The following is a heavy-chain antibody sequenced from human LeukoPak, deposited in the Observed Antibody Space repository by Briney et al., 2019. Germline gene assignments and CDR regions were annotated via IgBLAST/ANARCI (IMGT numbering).Heavy chain of an antibody. Sequence: PSETLSLTCTVSGGSISSYYWSWIRQPPGKGLEWIGYIYYRGSTNYNPSLKSRVTISVDTSKNQFSLKLSSVTAADTAVYYCARRIVVVIETYNWFDPWGQGTLVTVSS. V-gene: IGHV4-59*12. D-gene: IGHD3-22*01. CDR1: GGSISSYY. CDR2: IYYRGST. CDR3: ARRIVVVIETYNWFDP. J-gene: IGHJ5*02.